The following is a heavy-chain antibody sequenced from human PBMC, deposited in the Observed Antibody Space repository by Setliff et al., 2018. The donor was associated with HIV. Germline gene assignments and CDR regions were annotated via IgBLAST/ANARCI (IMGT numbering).Heavy chain of an antibody. CDR2: ISASRSFI. D-gene: IGHD7-27*01. V-gene: IGHV3-21*05. CDR1: GFNFDFHA. Sequence: GGSLRLSCTTSGFNFDFHAMSWFRQAPGKGLEWVSYISASRSFILYADSVKGRFTISRDNAKNSLYLQMNSLRAEDTAVYYCARDSNADRHTWYFDLWGRGTLVTVSS. CDR3: ARDSNADRHTWYFDL. J-gene: IGHJ2*01.